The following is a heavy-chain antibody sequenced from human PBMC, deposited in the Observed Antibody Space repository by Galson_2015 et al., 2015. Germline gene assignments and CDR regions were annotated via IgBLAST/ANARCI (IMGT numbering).Heavy chain of an antibody. Sequence: SLRLSGAASGVIFSSNAMTWVRQAPWKGLKWVASISDSGGNTYSADSVKGRFTISRDNSKSTVYLQMNSLRVEDTAVYYCAKGGMGVRFDYWGQGTLVTVSS. CDR3: AKGGMGVRFDY. D-gene: IGHD3-10*01. V-gene: IGHV3-23*01. J-gene: IGHJ4*02. CDR1: GVIFSSNA. CDR2: ISDSGGNT.